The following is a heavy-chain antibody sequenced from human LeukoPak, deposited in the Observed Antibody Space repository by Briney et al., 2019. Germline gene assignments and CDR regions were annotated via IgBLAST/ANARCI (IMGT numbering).Heavy chain of an antibody. CDR2: ISCDGGIT. CDR1: GFTFSSYA. D-gene: IGHD3-10*01. CDR3: ARDSTYYYASGSSGPHYFDY. J-gene: IGHJ4*02. Sequence: PGRSLRLSCAASGFTFSSYAMHWVRQAPGKGLEWVAVISCDGGITNYADSVKGRFTISRDNSKNTLYLQLNSLRAEDAAVYYCARDSTYYYASGSSGPHYFDYWGQGTLVTVSS. V-gene: IGHV3-30*01.